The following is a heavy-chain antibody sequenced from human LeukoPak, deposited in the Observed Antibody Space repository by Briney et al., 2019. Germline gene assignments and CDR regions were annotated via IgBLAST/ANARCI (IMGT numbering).Heavy chain of an antibody. CDR3: ARGFYYYDRYYFDY. J-gene: IGHJ4*02. V-gene: IGHV4-34*01. CDR2: INHSGST. CDR1: GGSFSGYY. D-gene: IGHD3-22*01. Sequence: SETLSLTCAVYGGSFSGYYWSWIRQPPGKGLEWIGEINHSGSTNYNPSLKSRVTISVDTSKNQSSLKLSSVTAADTAVYYCARGFYYYDRYYFDYWGQGTLVTVSS.